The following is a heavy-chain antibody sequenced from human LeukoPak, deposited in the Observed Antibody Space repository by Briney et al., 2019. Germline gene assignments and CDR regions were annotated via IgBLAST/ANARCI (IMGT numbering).Heavy chain of an antibody. CDR3: ARETKYGGYSYGFLDY. J-gene: IGHJ4*02. V-gene: IGHV3-53*04. Sequence: GGSLRLSCAASGFTVSNNYMNWVRQAPGKRLEWVSVIYSGGSTYYADSVKGRFTISRHNSNNTLYLQMSSLRDEDTAVYYCARETKYGGYSYGFLDYWGQGTPVTVSS. CDR1: GFTVSNNY. CDR2: IYSGGST. D-gene: IGHD5-18*01.